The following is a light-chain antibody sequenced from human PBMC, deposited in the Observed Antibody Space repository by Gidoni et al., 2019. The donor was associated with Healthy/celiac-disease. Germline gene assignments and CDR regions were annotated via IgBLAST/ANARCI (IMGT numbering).Light chain of an antibody. J-gene: IGKJ2*01. V-gene: IGKV3-11*01. CDR3: QQRSNWPL. CDR2: AAS. CDR1: QIVSSY. Sequence: EIVLTQSSATLSLSPGERATLSRRTSQIVSSYLAWYQHKPGQAPRLLIYAASNRATGIPARCSGSGSGTDFTLTISSLEPEDFAVYYCQQRSNWPLFXXXTKLEIK.